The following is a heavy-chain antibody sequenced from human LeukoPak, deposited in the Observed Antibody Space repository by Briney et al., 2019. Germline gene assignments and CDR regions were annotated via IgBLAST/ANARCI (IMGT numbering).Heavy chain of an antibody. CDR3: ARDPTPRYCSGGSCYTHYGMDV. D-gene: IGHD2-15*01. J-gene: IGHJ6*02. CDR1: GFTFSSYT. Sequence: GESLTLSCAASGFTFSSYTMNWVRQAPGKGLEWVSSISSSSSYIYYADSVKGRLTISRDNAKNSLYLQMNSLRAEDTAVYYCARDPTPRYCSGGSCYTHYGMDVWGQGTTVTVSS. V-gene: IGHV3-21*01. CDR2: ISSSSSYI.